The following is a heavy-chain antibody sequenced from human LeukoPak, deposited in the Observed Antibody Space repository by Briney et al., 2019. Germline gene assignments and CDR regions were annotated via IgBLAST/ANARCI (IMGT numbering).Heavy chain of an antibody. J-gene: IGHJ3*02. D-gene: IGHD1-7*01. Sequence: VSVKVSCKASGYTFTSYDINWVRQATGQGLEWMGWMNPNSGNTGYAQKFQGRVTMTRNTSISTAYMELSSLRSEDTAVYYCARGRNYFDAFDIWGQGTMVTVSS. CDR1: GYTFTSYD. V-gene: IGHV1-8*01. CDR3: ARGRNYFDAFDI. CDR2: MNPNSGNT.